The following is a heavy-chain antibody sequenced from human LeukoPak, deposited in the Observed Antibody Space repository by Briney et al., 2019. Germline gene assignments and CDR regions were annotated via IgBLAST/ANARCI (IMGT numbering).Heavy chain of an antibody. CDR1: GLTFSNYN. CDR3: ARDKNWGSGAFDI. J-gene: IGHJ3*02. D-gene: IGHD7-27*01. V-gene: IGHV3-21*01. CDR2: DWVSSLSFRPSYP. Sequence: MAGGSLRLSCAASGLTFSNYNMIWVRQAPGKWLEWVSSDWVSSLSFRPSYPYYADAVKGRFSISRDNGKNSLYLQMNSLRVEDTAVYYCARDKNWGSGAFDIWGQGTMVTVSS.